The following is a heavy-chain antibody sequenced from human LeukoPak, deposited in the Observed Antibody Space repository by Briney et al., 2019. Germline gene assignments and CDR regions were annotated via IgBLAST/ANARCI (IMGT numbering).Heavy chain of an antibody. CDR3: ARDRLGGGYYGSGARGRGMDV. V-gene: IGHV4-59*01. J-gene: IGHJ6*04. D-gene: IGHD3-10*01. Sequence: SETPSLTCTVSGGSISSYYWSWIRQPPGKGLEWIGYIYYSGSTNYNPSLKSRVTISVDTSKNQFSLKLSSVTAADTAVYYCARDRLGGGYYGSGARGRGMDVWGKGTTVTVSS. CDR1: GGSISSYY. CDR2: IYYSGST.